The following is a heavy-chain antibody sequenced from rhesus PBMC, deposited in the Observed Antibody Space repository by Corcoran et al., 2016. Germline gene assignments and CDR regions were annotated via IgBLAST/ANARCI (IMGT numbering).Heavy chain of an antibody. CDR1: GVSIRSHW. Sequence: QVQLQESGPGLVKPSETLALTCAVSGVSIRSHWWSLIRQPPGKGLEWIWEINGNRCTTYYHPTLKRRVTVSKDASKNQLSLKLTSVTAADTAIYDCARGGVNYGLDYWGQGVVVTVSS. CDR3: ARGGVNYGLDY. CDR2: INGNRCTT. J-gene: IGHJ6*01. D-gene: IGHD3-34*01. V-gene: IGHV4-80*01.